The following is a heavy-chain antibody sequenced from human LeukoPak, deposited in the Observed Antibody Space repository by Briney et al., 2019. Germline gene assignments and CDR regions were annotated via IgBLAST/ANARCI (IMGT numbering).Heavy chain of an antibody. CDR2: IYYSGST. D-gene: IGHD6-19*01. Sequence: PSETLSLTRTVSGGSISSSSYYWGWIRQPPGKGLEWIGSIYYSGSTYYNPSLKSRVTISVDTSKNQFSLKLSSVTAADTAVYYCARHGIAVAGSFDYWGQGTLVTVSS. V-gene: IGHV4-39*01. CDR1: GGSISSSSYY. CDR3: ARHGIAVAGSFDY. J-gene: IGHJ4*02.